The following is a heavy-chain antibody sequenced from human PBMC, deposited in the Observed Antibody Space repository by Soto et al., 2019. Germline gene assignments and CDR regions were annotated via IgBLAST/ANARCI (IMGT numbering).Heavy chain of an antibody. J-gene: IGHJ4*02. D-gene: IGHD4-17*01. CDR1: GYTFTSYD. CDR2: MNPNSGNT. CDR3: ARSTNDYGDRH. V-gene: IGHV1-8*01. Sequence: QVQLVQSGAEVKKPGASVKVSCKASGYTFTSYDINWVRQATGQGLEWMGWMNPNSGNTGYAQKFQGRVTMTRNTSISTAYLELSSLRCEGTALYYCARSTNDYGDRHWGQGALVTVSS.